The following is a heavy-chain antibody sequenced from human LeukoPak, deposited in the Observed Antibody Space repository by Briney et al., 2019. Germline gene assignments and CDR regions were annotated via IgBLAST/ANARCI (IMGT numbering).Heavy chain of an antibody. CDR2: INHSGST. J-gene: IGHJ3*02. D-gene: IGHD1-26*01. CDR3: ARRGGSYTNAFDI. Sequence: SETLSLTCAVYGGSFSGYYWSWIRQPPGKGLEWIGEINHSGSTNYNPSLKSRVTISVDTSKNQFSLKLSSVTAADTAVYYCARRGGSYTNAFDIWGQGTMVTVSS. V-gene: IGHV4-34*01. CDR1: GGSFSGYY.